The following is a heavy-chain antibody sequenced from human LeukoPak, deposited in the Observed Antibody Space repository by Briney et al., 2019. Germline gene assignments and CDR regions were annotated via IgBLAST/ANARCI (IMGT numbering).Heavy chain of an antibody. Sequence: PGGSLRLSCTASGFTFGDYAMSWVRQAPGKGLEWVGFIRSKAYGGTTEYAASVKGRFTISRDDSKSIAYLQMNSLKTEDTAVYYCTRERTYYDFWSGYSEPYYYYYMDVWGKGTTVTVSS. J-gene: IGHJ6*03. CDR3: TRERTYYDFWSGYSEPYYYYYMDV. CDR1: GFTFGDYA. CDR2: IRSKAYGGTT. D-gene: IGHD3-3*01. V-gene: IGHV3-49*04.